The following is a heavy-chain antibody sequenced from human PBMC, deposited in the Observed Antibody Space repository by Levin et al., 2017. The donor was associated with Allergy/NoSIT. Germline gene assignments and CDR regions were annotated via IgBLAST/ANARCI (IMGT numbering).Heavy chain of an antibody. J-gene: IGHJ4*02. Sequence: SQTLSLPCTVSGGSIHGYYWSWLRQPPGKGLEWIGYVFSSGTINYKPSLYSRVTISVDTSKNQFSLELHPVTAADTAVYHCARGTETVNYFDYWGQGTLVTVSS. CDR1: GGSIHGYY. CDR2: VFSSGTI. CDR3: ARGTETVNYFDY. D-gene: IGHD1-1*01. V-gene: IGHV4-59*01.